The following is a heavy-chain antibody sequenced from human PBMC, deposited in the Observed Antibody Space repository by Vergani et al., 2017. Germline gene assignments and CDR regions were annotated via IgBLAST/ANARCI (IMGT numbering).Heavy chain of an antibody. D-gene: IGHD5-12*01. CDR2: ISYDGSNK. CDR3: ARVYSGYDSDYYYYGMDV. CDR1: GFTFSSYG. V-gene: IGHV3-30*03. J-gene: IGHJ6*02. Sequence: QVQLVESGGGVVQPGRSLRLSCAASGFTFSSYGMHWVRQAPGKGLEWVAVISYDGSNKYYADSVKGRFTISRDNSKNTLYLQMNSLRAEDTAVYYCARVYSGYDSDYYYYGMDVWGQGTTVTVSS.